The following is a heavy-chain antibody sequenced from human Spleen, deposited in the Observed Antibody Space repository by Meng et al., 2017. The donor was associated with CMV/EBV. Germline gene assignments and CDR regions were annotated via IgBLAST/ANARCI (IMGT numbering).Heavy chain of an antibody. J-gene: IGHJ6*02. Sequence: GESLKISCAASGFTFNTYTMNWVRQAPGKGLEWVASISSSRSYTYYADSLRGRFTISRDNSKNTLYLQMNSLRAEDTAVYYCAKDGSSGWYGDGMDVWGQGTTVTVSS. CDR3: AKDGSSGWYGDGMDV. CDR1: GFTFNTYT. CDR2: ISSSRSYT. V-gene: IGHV3-21*01. D-gene: IGHD6-19*01.